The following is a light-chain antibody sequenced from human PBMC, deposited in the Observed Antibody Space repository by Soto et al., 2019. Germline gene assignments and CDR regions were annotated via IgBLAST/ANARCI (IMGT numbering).Light chain of an antibody. CDR3: QQYLTSPKT. V-gene: IGKV1-5*01. CDR2: DAS. J-gene: IGKJ1*01. Sequence: GDRVTITCRASQRMTSWLAWYQQKPGKAPKVLIYDASSLESGVPSRFSGSESGTDFTLTISRLEPEDFAVYYCQQYLTSPKTFGQGTKVDIK. CDR1: QRMTSW.